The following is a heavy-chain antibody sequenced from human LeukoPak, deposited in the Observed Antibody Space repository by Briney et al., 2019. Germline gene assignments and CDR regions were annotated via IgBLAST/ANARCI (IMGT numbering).Heavy chain of an antibody. CDR2: INPNSGCT. CDR3: ARDGLLRYFDWLLPHYYFDY. J-gene: IGHJ4*02. V-gene: IGHV1-2*02. Sequence: GASVKVSCKASGYTFTGYYMHWVRQAPGQRLEWMVWINPNSGCTNYAQKFQGRVTMTRDTSISTAYIELSRLRSDDTAVYYCARDGLLRYFDWLLPHYYFDYWGQGTLVTVSS. D-gene: IGHD3-9*01. CDR1: GYTFTGYY.